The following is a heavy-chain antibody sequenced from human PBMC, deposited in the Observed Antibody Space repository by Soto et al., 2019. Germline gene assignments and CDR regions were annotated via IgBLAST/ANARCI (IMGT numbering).Heavy chain of an antibody. CDR2: INPNSGGT. D-gene: IGHD2-15*01. CDR3: ARDLRYCSGGTCYPYYYYRMDV. CDR1: GYTFTGYY. J-gene: IGHJ6*02. V-gene: IGHV1-2*04. Sequence: GASVKVSCKASGYTFTGYYMHWVRQAPGQGLERMGWINPNSGGTNYAQKFQGWVTMTRDTSISAAYMQLSRLRSDDMSVYYCARDLRYCSGGTCYPYYYYRMDVWGQGTTVTVSS.